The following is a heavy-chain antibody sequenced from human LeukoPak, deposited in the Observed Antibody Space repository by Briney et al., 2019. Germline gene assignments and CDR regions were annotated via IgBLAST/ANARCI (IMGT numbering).Heavy chain of an antibody. V-gene: IGHV1-18*01. CDR3: ARDSYVIAAAGTLFDY. Sequence: ASVKVSCKASGYTFTSYGISWVRQAPGQGLEWMGWISAYNGNTNYAQKLQGRVTMTTDTSTSTAYMELRSLRSDDTAVYYCARDSYVIAAAGTLFDYWGQGTLVTVSS. J-gene: IGHJ4*02. CDR2: ISAYNGNT. D-gene: IGHD6-13*01. CDR1: GYTFTSYG.